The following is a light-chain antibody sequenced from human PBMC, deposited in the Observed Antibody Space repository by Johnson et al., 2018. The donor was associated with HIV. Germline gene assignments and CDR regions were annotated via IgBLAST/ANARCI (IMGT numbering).Light chain of an antibody. CDR3: GTWDSSLRTGV. V-gene: IGLV1-51*02. Sequence: QSVLTQPPSVSAAPGQKVTISCSGSSYNIGNNYVSWYQQLPGTAPKLLIYEKNKRPSGIPDRFSASKSGTSATLGITGLQPGDEADNYCGTWDSSLRTGVFGTGTKVTVL. CDR1: SYNIGNNY. J-gene: IGLJ1*01. CDR2: EKN.